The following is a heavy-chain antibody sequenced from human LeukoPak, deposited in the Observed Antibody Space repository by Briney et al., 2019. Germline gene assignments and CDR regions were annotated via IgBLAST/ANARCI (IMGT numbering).Heavy chain of an antibody. CDR1: GFTFSSYA. J-gene: IGHJ4*02. Sequence: GGSLRLSCAASGFTFSSYAVSWVRQAPGKGLEWVSAISGSGNSTYYADSVKGRFTISRDNAKNSLYLQMNSLRAEDTAVYYCARGRGYAADYWGQGTLVTVSS. CDR3: ARGRGYAADY. CDR2: ISGSGNST. V-gene: IGHV3-23*01. D-gene: IGHD5-18*01.